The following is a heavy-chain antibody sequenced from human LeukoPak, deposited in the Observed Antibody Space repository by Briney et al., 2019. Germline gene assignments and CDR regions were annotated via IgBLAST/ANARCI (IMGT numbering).Heavy chain of an antibody. D-gene: IGHD3-10*02. J-gene: IGHJ4*02. CDR3: ARGVFGESLES. CDR1: GHTFTGYY. CDR2: MNPNVGGA. Sequence: GASVKVSCKASGHTFTGYYVYWVRQAPGQGLEWMGWMNPNVGGANFPQKFRGRVTVTSDPAISAAYMELRRLRSDDTAVYYCARGVFGESLESWGQGTLVTVSS. V-gene: IGHV1-2*02.